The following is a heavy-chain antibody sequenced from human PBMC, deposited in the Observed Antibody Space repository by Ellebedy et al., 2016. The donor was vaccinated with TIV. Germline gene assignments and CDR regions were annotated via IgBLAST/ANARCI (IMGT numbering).Heavy chain of an antibody. J-gene: IGHJ4*02. CDR1: GYSFNSYW. CDR3: ARLNYYDSSDYYSAFDY. V-gene: IGHV5-51*01. CDR2: IHPGDSDT. D-gene: IGHD3-22*01. Sequence: GESLKISCKGSGYSFNSYWIGWVRQMPGKGLEWMGIIHPGDSDTRYSPSLQGQVTISADKSISTAYLQWSSLKASDTAMYYCARLNYYDSSDYYSAFDYWGQGTLVTVSS.